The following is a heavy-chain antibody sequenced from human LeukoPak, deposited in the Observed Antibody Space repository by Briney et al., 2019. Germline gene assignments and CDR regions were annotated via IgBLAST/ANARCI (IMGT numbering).Heavy chain of an antibody. D-gene: IGHD2-15*01. CDR3: ARDIVVVVAATQGGDWFDP. CDR1: GYTFTGYY. V-gene: IGHV1-2*06. J-gene: IGHJ5*02. Sequence: ASVKLSCKASGYTFTGYYMHWVRQAPGQGLEWMGRINPNSGGTNYAQKFQGRVTMTRDTSISTAYMELSRLRSDDPAVYYCARDIVVVVAATQGGDWFDPWGQGTLVTVSS. CDR2: INPNSGGT.